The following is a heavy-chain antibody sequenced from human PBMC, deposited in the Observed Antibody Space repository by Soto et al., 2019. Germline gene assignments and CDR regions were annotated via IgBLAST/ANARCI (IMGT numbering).Heavy chain of an antibody. Sequence: SETLSLTCTVSGGSTSSYYWSWIRQPPGKGLEWIGYINYSGSTNYNPSLRSRVTISVDTSKNQFSLKLSFVTAADTAVYYCARVGDLLYDSSGYYEHYFDYWGQGTLVTVS. J-gene: IGHJ4*02. CDR3: ARVGDLLYDSSGYYEHYFDY. CDR2: INYSGST. V-gene: IGHV4-59*01. CDR1: GGSTSSYY. D-gene: IGHD3-22*01.